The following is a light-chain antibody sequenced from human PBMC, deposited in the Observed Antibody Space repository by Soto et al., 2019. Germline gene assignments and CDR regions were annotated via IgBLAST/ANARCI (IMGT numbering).Light chain of an antibody. CDR2: DVS. CDR3: HQRSRWPRT. V-gene: IGKV3-11*01. J-gene: IGKJ2*01. CDR1: ESVSSTS. Sequence: EIVLTQSPATLSLSPGERATLSCRASESVSSTSLTWLQHRPGQAPRLLIYDVSTRAPGIPARSSGSGSGTDFTLTISNLEPEDFAVYYCHQRSRWPRTFGQGTKLDMK.